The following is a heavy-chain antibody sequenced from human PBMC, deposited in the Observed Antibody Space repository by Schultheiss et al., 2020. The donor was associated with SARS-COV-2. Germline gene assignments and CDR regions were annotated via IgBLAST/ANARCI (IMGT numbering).Heavy chain of an antibody. Sequence: SETLSLTCSVSGVSISSGGYYWAWIRQHPGKGLELIGHIYYSGSTNYNPSLKSRVTISVDTSKNQFSLKLSSVTAADTAVYYCARAYGYNYFAFDYWGQGTLVTVSS. J-gene: IGHJ4*02. CDR3: ARAYGYNYFAFDY. D-gene: IGHD5-24*01. CDR2: IYYSGST. CDR1: GVSISSGGYY. V-gene: IGHV4-61*08.